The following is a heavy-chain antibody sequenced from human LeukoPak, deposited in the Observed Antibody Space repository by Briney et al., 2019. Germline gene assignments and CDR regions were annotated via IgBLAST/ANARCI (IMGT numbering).Heavy chain of an antibody. Sequence: GGSLRLSCAASGFTFSSYAMHWVRQAPGKGLEWVTVISYDGSNKYYADSVKGRFTISRDNSKNTLYLQMNSLRAEDTAVYYCARDGEAGDPPFYYYYYMDVWGKGTTVTVSS. J-gene: IGHJ6*03. CDR2: ISYDGSNK. CDR3: ARDGEAGDPPFYYYYYMDV. CDR1: GFTFSSYA. V-gene: IGHV3-30-3*01. D-gene: IGHD7-27*01.